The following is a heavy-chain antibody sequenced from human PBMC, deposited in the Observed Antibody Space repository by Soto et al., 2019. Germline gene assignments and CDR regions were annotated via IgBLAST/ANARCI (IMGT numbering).Heavy chain of an antibody. CDR3: AKGNETGVVYSSSPDY. Sequence: EVQLLESGGGLVQPGGSLRLSCAASGFNFSSYAMSWVRQAPGKGLEWVSAISGSGGSTYYADSVKGRFTISRDNSKNTLYLQMNSLRAEDTAVYYCAKGNETGVVYSSSPDYWGQGTLVTVSS. J-gene: IGHJ4*02. V-gene: IGHV3-23*01. D-gene: IGHD6-6*01. CDR2: ISGSGGST. CDR1: GFNFSSYA.